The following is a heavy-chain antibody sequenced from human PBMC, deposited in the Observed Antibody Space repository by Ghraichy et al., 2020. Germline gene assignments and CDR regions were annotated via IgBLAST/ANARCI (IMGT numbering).Heavy chain of an antibody. CDR3: ARGEKDTTVSFLYYYMDV. D-gene: IGHD4-11*01. CDR1: GGSISSYY. J-gene: IGHJ6*03. CDR2: IYYSGST. Sequence: SETLSLTCTVSGGSISSYYWSWIRQPPGKGLEWIGYIYYSGSTNYNPSLKSRVTISVDTSKNQFSLKLSSVTAADTAVYYCARGEKDTTVSFLYYYMDVWGKGTTVTVSS. V-gene: IGHV4-59*01.